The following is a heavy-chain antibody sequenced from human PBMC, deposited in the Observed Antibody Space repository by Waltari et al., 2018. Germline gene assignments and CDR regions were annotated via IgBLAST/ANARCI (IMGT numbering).Heavy chain of an antibody. D-gene: IGHD2-2*01. Sequence: QVQLQEPGQGLVKPSGTLSPTCAVSGDSISGNYWWSWVRQSPEKGLGWIGQVHHRGKTHYNPSLQSRVTISVDKPKNQFSLNLNSVTGADTAVYYCAGDRAIGLFFDYWGRGTLVTVSS. CDR2: VHHRGKT. V-gene: IGHV4-4*02. J-gene: IGHJ4*02. CDR1: GDSISGNYW. CDR3: AGDRAIGLFFDY.